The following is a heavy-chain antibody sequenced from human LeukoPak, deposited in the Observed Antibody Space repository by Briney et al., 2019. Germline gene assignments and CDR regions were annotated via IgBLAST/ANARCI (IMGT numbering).Heavy chain of an antibody. V-gene: IGHV4-4*07. Sequence: SETLSLTCTVSAGSISRYYWSWIRQPVGKRLEWIGRMDASGNSGYNPSVKSRVTLAGDTAKNQFSLRLRSVTDAATAVYYCEGEGRLPYCNGGTCYSGYYYDYMDVWGKGTTVTISS. J-gene: IGHJ6*03. CDR3: EGEGRLPYCNGGTCYSGYYYDYMDV. CDR1: AGSISRYY. CDR2: MDASGNS. D-gene: IGHD2-15*01.